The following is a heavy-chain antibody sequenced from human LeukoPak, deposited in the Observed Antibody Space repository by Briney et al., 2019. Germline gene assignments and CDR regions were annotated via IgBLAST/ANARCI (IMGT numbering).Heavy chain of an antibody. J-gene: IGHJ4*02. CDR2: IYYSGST. D-gene: IGHD3-16*02. CDR1: GGSISSGGYY. V-gene: IGHV4-31*11. CDR3: ARVLSYDYVWGSYRHPFVEEN. Sequence: ASQTLSLTCAVSGGSISSGGYYWSWIRQHPGKGLEWIGYIYYSGSTYYNPSLKSRVTISVDTSKNQFSLKLSSVTAADTAVYYCARVLSYDYVWGSYRHPFVEENWGQGTLVTVSS.